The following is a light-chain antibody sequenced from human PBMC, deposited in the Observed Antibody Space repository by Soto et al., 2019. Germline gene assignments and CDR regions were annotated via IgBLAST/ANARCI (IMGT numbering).Light chain of an antibody. J-gene: IGKJ4*01. CDR2: DAS. CDR1: RSVSYY. Sequence: VLTQSPATLSFSPGERATLSCRASRSVSYYLAWYQQKPGQAPRLLIYDASNRATGIPSRFSGSGSETDFTLTISSLEPEDFAVYYCQHRTNWPLTFGGGTKVEIK. V-gene: IGKV3-11*01. CDR3: QHRTNWPLT.